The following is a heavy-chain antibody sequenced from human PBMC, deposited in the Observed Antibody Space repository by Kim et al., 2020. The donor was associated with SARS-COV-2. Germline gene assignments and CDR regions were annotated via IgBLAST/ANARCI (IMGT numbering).Heavy chain of an antibody. Sequence: ASVKVSCKASGYTFTSYYMHWVRQAPGQGLEWMGIINPSGGSTSYAQKFQGRVTMTRDTSTSTVYMELSSLRSEDTAVYYCARDLSCSGGSCYSLDVWGQGTTVTVSS. CDR3: ARDLSCSGGSCYSLDV. CDR2: INPSGGST. V-gene: IGHV1-46*01. J-gene: IGHJ6*02. D-gene: IGHD2-15*01. CDR1: GYTFTSYY.